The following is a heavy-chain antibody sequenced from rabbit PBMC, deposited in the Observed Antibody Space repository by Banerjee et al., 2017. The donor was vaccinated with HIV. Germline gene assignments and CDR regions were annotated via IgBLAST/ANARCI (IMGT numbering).Heavy chain of an antibody. Sequence: QEQLEESGGDLVKPEGSLTLTCTASGFDLSNYYYMCWVRQAPGKGLEWIACIGTGGAYYTNWAKGRFTISKTSSTTVTLQMTSLTAADTATYFCARSNDWGLEYFHLWGPGTLVTVS. J-gene: IGHJ4*01. V-gene: IGHV1S45*01. CDR3: ARSNDWGLEYFHL. CDR1: GFDLSNYYY. D-gene: IGHD4-1*01. CDR2: IGTGGA.